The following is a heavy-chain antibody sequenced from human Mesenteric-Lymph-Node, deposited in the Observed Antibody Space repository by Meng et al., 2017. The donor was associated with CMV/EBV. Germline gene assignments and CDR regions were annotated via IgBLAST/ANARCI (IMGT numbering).Heavy chain of an antibody. Sequence: QLQLQESGPGLVKPSETLSLTCTGSVGSISSSSYYWGWIRQPPGKGLEWIGSIYYSGSTYYNPSLKSRVTISVDTSKNQFSLKLSSVTAADTAVYYCARDGDYYDSSGYNPFDYWGQGTLVTVSS. V-gene: IGHV4-39*07. D-gene: IGHD3-22*01. CDR1: VGSISSSSYY. CDR2: IYYSGST. J-gene: IGHJ4*02. CDR3: ARDGDYYDSSGYNPFDY.